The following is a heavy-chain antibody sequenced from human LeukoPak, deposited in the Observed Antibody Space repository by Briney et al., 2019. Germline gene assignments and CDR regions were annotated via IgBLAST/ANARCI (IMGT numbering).Heavy chain of an antibody. CDR3: ARDYDILTGYQANLDY. Sequence: GGSLRLSCVASRFTFSSYAMHWVRQAPGKGVEWVAVISYDVSHKYYAASVKGRFTISRDNSKNTLYLQMNRLRAEDTAVYYCARDYDILTGYQANLDYWGQGTLVTVSS. V-gene: IGHV3-30*04. CDR1: RFTFSSYA. D-gene: IGHD3-9*01. J-gene: IGHJ4*02. CDR2: ISYDVSHK.